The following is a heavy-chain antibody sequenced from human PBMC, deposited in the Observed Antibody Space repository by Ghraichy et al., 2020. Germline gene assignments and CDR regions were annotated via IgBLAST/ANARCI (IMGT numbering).Heavy chain of an antibody. CDR2: IYETGSP. CDR3: ARGLGDYYYYGMDV. J-gene: IGHJ6*02. V-gene: IGHV4-4*02. Sequence: SKTRSLTCAVSGGSISNSNWWSWVRQPPGKGLEWIGKIYETGSPNYIPSLKSRVTISIDKSKNQFSLDLTSVTAADTAVYFCARGLGDYYYYGMDVWGQGTTVTVSS. CDR1: GGSISNSNW. D-gene: IGHD2-21*01.